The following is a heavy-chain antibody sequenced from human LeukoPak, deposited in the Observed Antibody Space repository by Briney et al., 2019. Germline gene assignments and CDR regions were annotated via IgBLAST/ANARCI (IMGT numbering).Heavy chain of an antibody. V-gene: IGHV3-15*01. CDR2: IKTRTDGGTT. D-gene: IGHD3-22*01. CDR3: TTAHYYYDSSGYYQFPDY. J-gene: IGHJ4*02. CDR1: GFTFSNAW. Sequence: TGGSLRLSCAASGFTFSNAWMSWVGQAPGKGREWVGRIKTRTDGGTTDYAAPVKGRFTISRDDSKNTLYLQMNSLKTEDTAVYYCTTAHYYYDSSGYYQFPDYWGQGTLVTVSS.